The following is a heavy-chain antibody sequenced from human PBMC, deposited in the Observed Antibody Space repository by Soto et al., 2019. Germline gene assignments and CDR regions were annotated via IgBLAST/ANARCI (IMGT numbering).Heavy chain of an antibody. D-gene: IGHD3-10*01. CDR3: AKVSRATYYYGSGSYSIFGY. CDR2: ISGSGGST. CDR1: GFTFSSYA. J-gene: IGHJ4*02. V-gene: IGHV3-23*01. Sequence: PGGSLRLSCAASGFTFSSYAMRWVRQAPGKGLEWVSAISGSGGSTYYADSVKGRFTISRDNSKNTLYLQMNSLRAEDTAVYYCAKVSRATYYYGSGSYSIFGYWGQGTLVTVSS.